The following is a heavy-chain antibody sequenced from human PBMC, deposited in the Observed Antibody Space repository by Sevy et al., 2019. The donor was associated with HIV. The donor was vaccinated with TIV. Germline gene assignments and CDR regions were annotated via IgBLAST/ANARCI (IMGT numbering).Heavy chain of an antibody. V-gene: IGHV3-23*01. D-gene: IGHD3-22*01. Sequence: GGSLRLSCVAYGFSFGSFAMSWVRQVPGKGLEWVSTINGRGTSTYYADSVKGRFTLSRDNSNNTLLLQMNALRAEDTAVYYCARPTPRIAPSSAAFFDSWGQGTLVTVSS. J-gene: IGHJ4*02. CDR3: ARPTPRIAPSSAAFFDS. CDR2: INGRGTST. CDR1: GFSFGSFA.